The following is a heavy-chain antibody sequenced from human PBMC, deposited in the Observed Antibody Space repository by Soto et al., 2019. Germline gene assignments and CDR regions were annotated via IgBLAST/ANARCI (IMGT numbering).Heavy chain of an antibody. Sequence: QVQVVQSGAEVKKPGSSVKVSCKASGGTFSNYAISWVRQAPGHGLEWVGWIIPLTETPVYAQTVQGRLTITADEITSAAYMELSSLRSDDTAVYYCAIGTRTSWTCDYWGQGTLVTVSS. CDR2: IIPLTETP. CDR3: AIGTRTSWTCDY. J-gene: IGHJ4*02. D-gene: IGHD2-2*01. CDR1: GGTFSNYA. V-gene: IGHV1-69*01.